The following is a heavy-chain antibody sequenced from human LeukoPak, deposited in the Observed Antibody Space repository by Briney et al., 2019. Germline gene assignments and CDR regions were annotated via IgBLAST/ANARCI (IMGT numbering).Heavy chain of an antibody. Sequence: GSLRLSCVASGFAFSKYAMHWVRQAPGKGLEWVGVVSYDGSNKFYADFVKGRFAISKDNSKNTLSLQMNGLRPEDTAMYYCAGDSARTIFGVISTWGQGTLVTVSS. CDR1: GFAFSKYA. V-gene: IGHV3-30*09. CDR3: AGDSARTIFGVIST. D-gene: IGHD3-3*01. CDR2: VSYDGSNK. J-gene: IGHJ4*02.